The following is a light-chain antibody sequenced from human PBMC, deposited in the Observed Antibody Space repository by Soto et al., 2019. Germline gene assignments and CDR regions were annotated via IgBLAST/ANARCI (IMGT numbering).Light chain of an antibody. V-gene: IGLV2-11*01. CDR2: DVI. CDR1: RSDVGGYEY. J-gene: IGLJ2*01. Sequence: QSALTQPRSVSGSPGQSVTISCTGTRSDVGGYEYVSWYQQYPGKAPKLMIYDVIKRPSGVPDRFSGSKSGNTASLTISGLQAEDEADYYCCSYAGSYNVVFGGGTKVTVL. CDR3: CSYAGSYNVV.